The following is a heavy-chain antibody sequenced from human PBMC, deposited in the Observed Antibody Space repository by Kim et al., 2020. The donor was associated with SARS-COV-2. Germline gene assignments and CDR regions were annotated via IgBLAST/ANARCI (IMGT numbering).Heavy chain of an antibody. J-gene: IGHJ4*02. V-gene: IGHV4-59*01. Sequence: SETLSLTCTVSGGSISTYHWTWIRQPPGKGLEWIGYKYYSGSTNYNPSLKSRVTISVDTSKNQFSMNLTSVTAADTAVYYCATTGSWSQIDYWGQGTLVTVSS. CDR3: ATTGSWSQIDY. CDR1: GGSISTYH. D-gene: IGHD6-13*01. CDR2: KYYSGST.